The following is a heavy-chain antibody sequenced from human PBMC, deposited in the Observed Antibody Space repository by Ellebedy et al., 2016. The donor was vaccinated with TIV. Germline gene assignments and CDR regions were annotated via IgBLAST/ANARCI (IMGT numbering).Heavy chain of an antibody. Sequence: LSLTCAASGLTFSSHAMSWVRQAPGKGLEWVTSISGSGGNTYYADSVKGRFTISRHNSKDTLYLQVNSLRAEDTAVYYCARDPVGVGPAFDIWGQGTMVTVSS. D-gene: IGHD4-23*01. V-gene: IGHV3-23*01. CDR3: ARDPVGVGPAFDI. J-gene: IGHJ3*02. CDR2: ISGSGGNT. CDR1: GLTFSSHA.